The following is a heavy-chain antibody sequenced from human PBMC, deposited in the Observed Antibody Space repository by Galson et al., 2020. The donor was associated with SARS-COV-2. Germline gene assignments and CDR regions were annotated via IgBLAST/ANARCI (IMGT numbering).Heavy chain of an antibody. Sequence: SQTLSLTCAVSGGSISSSNWYTWVRQSPGKGLEWIGEIYHSGGASYNPSLKSRVTMSVDTSKNQISLKLTSVTAADTAAYFCARDSSSWSPFLQHWGQGTLVTVSS. CDR2: IYHSGGA. CDR3: ARDSSSWSPFLQH. V-gene: IGHV4-4*02. CDR1: GGSISSSNW. J-gene: IGHJ1*01. D-gene: IGHD6-13*01.